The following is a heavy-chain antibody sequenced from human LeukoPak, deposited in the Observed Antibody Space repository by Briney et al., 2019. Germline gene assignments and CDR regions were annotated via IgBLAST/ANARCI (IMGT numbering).Heavy chain of an antibody. D-gene: IGHD3-10*01. V-gene: IGHV3-30-3*01. CDR2: ISFDGSNK. Sequence: GGSLRLSCAASGFDFSSYAIPWVRQAPGKGLEWVAVISFDGSNKYYADSVKGRFTISRDNSNNTLYLQMNSLRVEDTAVYHCARSTTMVRGVTDYWGQGTLVTVSS. CDR1: GFDFSSYA. J-gene: IGHJ4*02. CDR3: ARSTTMVRGVTDY.